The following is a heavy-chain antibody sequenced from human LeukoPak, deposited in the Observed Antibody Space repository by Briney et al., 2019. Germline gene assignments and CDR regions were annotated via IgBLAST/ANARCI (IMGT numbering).Heavy chain of an antibody. Sequence: GGSLRLSCAASGFTFDDYGMSWVRHAPGKGLEWVSGINWNGGSTGYADSVKGRFTISRDNAKHSLYLKMNSLRAEDTALYYCARESYDSSGYYFSFYIYAFDIWGQGTMVTVSS. V-gene: IGHV3-20*04. J-gene: IGHJ3*02. D-gene: IGHD3-22*01. CDR2: INWNGGST. CDR1: GFTFDDYG. CDR3: ARESYDSSGYYFSFYIYAFDI.